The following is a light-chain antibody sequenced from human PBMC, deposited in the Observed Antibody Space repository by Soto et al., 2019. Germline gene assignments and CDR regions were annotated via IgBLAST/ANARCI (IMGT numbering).Light chain of an antibody. CDR2: DAS. J-gene: IGKJ1*01. V-gene: IGKV1-5*01. CDR3: QQYDSLWT. CDR1: QTICTW. Sequence: DIQMTQSPSTLSASLGDRVTLTCRASQTICTWLAWNQQKPGKAPKLRIYDASSLESGVPSRFSGSGSGAEFALTICNMHPDHFATYYGQQYDSLWTLGQGTKVDIK.